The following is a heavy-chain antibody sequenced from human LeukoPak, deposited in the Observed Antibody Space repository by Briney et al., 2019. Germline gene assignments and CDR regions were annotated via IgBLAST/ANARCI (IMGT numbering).Heavy chain of an antibody. V-gene: IGHV4-59*01. CDR2: IYYSGST. CDR3: ARGNSRRYFQH. Sequence: PSETLSLTCAVYGGSFSGYYWSWIRQPPGKGLEWIGYIYYSGSTNYNPSLKSRVTISVDTSKNQFSLKLSSVTAADTAVYYCARGNSRRYFQHWGQGTLVTVSS. CDR1: GGSFSGYY. J-gene: IGHJ1*01. D-gene: IGHD1-1*01.